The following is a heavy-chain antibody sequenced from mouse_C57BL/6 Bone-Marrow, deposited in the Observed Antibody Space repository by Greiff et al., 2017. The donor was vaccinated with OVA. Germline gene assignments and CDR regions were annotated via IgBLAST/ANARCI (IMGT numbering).Heavy chain of an antibody. CDR3: ARRGPLITTYYFDY. CDR2: IYPGDGDT. V-gene: IGHV1-82*01. D-gene: IGHD1-1*01. J-gene: IGHJ2*01. Sequence: VQLQQSGPELVKPGASVKISCKASGYAFSSSWMNWVKQRPGKGLEWIGRIYPGDGDTNYNGKFKGKATLTADKSSSTAYMQLSSLTSEDSAVYFCARRGPLITTYYFDYWGQGTTLTVSS. CDR1: GYAFSSSW.